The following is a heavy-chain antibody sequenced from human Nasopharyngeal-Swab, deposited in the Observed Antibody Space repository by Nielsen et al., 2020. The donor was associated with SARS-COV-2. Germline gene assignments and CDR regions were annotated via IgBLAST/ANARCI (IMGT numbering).Heavy chain of an antibody. J-gene: IGHJ6*03. CDR2: IYYSGTT. V-gene: IGHV4-59*08. CDR1: GGSISDYY. D-gene: IGHD2-15*01. CDR3: ARHGPQYCSGGSCYSGTQNYYYYYMDV. Sequence: SETLSLTCTVSGGSISDYYWSWIRQPPGKGLEWVGYIYYSGTTNYNPSLKSRVTISVDTSKNQFSLKLSSVTAADTAVYYCARHGPQYCSGGSCYSGTQNYYYYYMDVWGKGTTVTVSS.